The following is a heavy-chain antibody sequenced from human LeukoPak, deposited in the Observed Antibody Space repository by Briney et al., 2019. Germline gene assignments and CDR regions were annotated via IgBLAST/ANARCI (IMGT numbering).Heavy chain of an antibody. CDR3: ARDTLITGNDY. V-gene: IGHV3-7*01. CDR1: GFAFSRYW. CDR2: IKQDGSAK. D-gene: IGHD1-20*01. Sequence: PGGSLRLSCAASGFAFSRYWMSSVRQTPRGGLGWGANIKQDGSAKYYVDSVKGRFTISRDNAKNSLYLQMNSLRAEDTAVYYCARDTLITGNDYWGQGTLVTVSS. J-gene: IGHJ4*02.